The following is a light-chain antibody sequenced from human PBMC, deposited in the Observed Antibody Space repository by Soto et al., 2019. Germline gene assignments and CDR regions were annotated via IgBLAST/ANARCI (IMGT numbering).Light chain of an antibody. J-gene: IGLJ2*01. V-gene: IGLV2-23*01. CDR3: CSYAGSSIL. Sequence: QSALPQPASVSGSPGQSITISCTGTSSDVGSYNLVSWYQQHPGKAPKLMIYEGSKRPSGVSNRFSGSKSGNTASLTISGLQAEDEADYYCCSYAGSSILFGGGTKVTVL. CDR2: EGS. CDR1: SSDVGSYNL.